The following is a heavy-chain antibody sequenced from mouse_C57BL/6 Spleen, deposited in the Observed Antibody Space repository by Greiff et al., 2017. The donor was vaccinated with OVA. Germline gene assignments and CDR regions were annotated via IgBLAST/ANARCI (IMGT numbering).Heavy chain of an antibody. CDR1: GYAFSSSW. J-gene: IGHJ4*01. D-gene: IGHD2-1*01. CDR3: ARGNLLSYAMDY. CDR2: IYPGDGDT. Sequence: QVQLKESGPELVKPGASVKISCKASGYAFSSSWMNWVKQRPGKGLEWIGRIYPGDGDTNYNGKFKGKATLTADKSSSTAYMQLSSLTSEDSAVYFCARGNLLSYAMDYWGQGTSVTVSS. V-gene: IGHV1-82*01.